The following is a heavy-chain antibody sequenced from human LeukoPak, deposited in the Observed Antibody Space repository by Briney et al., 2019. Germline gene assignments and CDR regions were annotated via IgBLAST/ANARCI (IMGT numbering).Heavy chain of an antibody. Sequence: ASVKVSCKASGYTFTGYYMHWVRQAPGQGLEWMGWINPNSGGTNYAQKFQGRVTMTRDTSISTAYMELSRLRSDDTAVYYRARAGDSSSWDNWFDPWGQGTLVTVSS. D-gene: IGHD6-13*01. CDR1: GYTFTGYY. J-gene: IGHJ5*02. CDR2: INPNSGGT. CDR3: ARAGDSSSWDNWFDP. V-gene: IGHV1-2*02.